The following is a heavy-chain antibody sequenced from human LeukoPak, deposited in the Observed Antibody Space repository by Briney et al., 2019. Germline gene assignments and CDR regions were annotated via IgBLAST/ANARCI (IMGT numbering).Heavy chain of an antibody. CDR3: ARGITVVAATAIDYYYYYMDV. CDR1: GYTFSDYY. Sequence: ASVKVSCKASGYTFSDYYIHWVRQAPGQGLEWMGWITPNSGGTNYAQKFQGRVTMTRDTSISTASLELRSLRSDDTAVYYCARGITVVAATAIDYYYYYMDVWGKGTTVTVSS. CDR2: ITPNSGGT. V-gene: IGHV1-2*02. D-gene: IGHD2-15*01. J-gene: IGHJ6*03.